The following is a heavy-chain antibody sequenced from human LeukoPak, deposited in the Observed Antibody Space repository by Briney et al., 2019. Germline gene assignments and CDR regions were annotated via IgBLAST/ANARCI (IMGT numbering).Heavy chain of an antibody. V-gene: IGHV1-2*02. J-gene: IGHJ4*02. CDR3: AREEIVVPAASGDY. Sequence: ASLKVSCKASGYTLTGYYLHWVRQAPGEGLEWMAWINPNSGGTNYAQKFQGRVTMTRDTSNSTAYMELSRLRSDDTAVYYCAREEIVVPAASGDYWGQGTLVTVSS. D-gene: IGHD2-2*01. CDR1: GYTLTGYY. CDR2: INPNSGGT.